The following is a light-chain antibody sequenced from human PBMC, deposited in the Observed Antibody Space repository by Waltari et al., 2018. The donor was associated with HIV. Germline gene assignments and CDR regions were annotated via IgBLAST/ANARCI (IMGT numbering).Light chain of an antibody. CDR2: AAS. Sequence: DIQMTQSPSSLSTSVGDRVTITCRASQSISNYLNWYQQKPGKAPKLLIYAASRLQSGVPSRIRGSGSGTDFTLTISSLQPEDFATYDCQQSFSNTRNFGQGTNLEI. J-gene: IGKJ2*01. CDR3: QQSFSNTRN. V-gene: IGKV1-39*01. CDR1: QSISNY.